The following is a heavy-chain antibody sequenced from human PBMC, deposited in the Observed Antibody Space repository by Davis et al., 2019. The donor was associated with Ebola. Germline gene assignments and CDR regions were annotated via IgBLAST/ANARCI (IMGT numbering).Heavy chain of an antibody. D-gene: IGHD4-23*01. CDR3: ARGNGDNIYYYYGMDV. V-gene: IGHV4-59*01. CDR1: GGSISSYY. J-gene: IGHJ6*02. Sequence: MPSETLSLTCTVSGGSISSYYWSWIRQPPGKGLEWIGYIYYSGSTNYNPSLKSRVTISVDTSKNQFSLKLSSVTAADTAVYYCARGNGDNIYYYYGMDVWGQGTTVTVSS. CDR2: IYYSGST.